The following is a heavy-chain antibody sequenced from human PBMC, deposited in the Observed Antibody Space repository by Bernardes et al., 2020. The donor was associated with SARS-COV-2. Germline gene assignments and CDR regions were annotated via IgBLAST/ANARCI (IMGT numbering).Heavy chain of an antibody. CDR2: IYPNGGAT. D-gene: IGHD6-25*01. V-gene: IGHV1-2*02. Sequence: ASVQVSCKTSGYTFPAHYIHWVRQTPGQGLEWMGWIYPNGGATAFAQKFKGRVTLTRDTSISTAYMDLSRLTTDDTALYYCVSVTYSSGSDFDYWGQGTLVTVSS. CDR1: GYTFPAHY. CDR3: VSVTYSSGSDFDY. J-gene: IGHJ4*02.